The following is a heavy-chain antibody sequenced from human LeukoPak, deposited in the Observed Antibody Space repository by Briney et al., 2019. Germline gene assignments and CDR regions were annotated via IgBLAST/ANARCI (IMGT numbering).Heavy chain of an antibody. V-gene: IGHV3-30*02. CDR3: ARDRRRDFWSGYFDY. CDR1: GFTFSSYG. J-gene: IGHJ4*02. CDR2: IRYDGSNK. D-gene: IGHD3-3*01. Sequence: GGSLRLSCAASGFTFSSYGMHWVRQAPGKGLEWVAFIRYDGSNKYYADSVKGRFTISRDNSKNTLYLQMNSLRAEDTAVYYCARDRRRDFWSGYFDYWGQGTLVTVSS.